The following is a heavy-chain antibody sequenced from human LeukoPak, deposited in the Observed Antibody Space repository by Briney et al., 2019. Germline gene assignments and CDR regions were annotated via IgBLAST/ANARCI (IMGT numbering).Heavy chain of an antibody. D-gene: IGHD6-13*01. V-gene: IGHV1-2*02. CDR2: INPNSGGT. CDR1: GYTFTGYY. CDR3: ARVGYSSSLTIDY. Sequence: GASVKVSCKASGYTFTGYYMHWARQAPGQGLEWMGWINPNSGGTNYAQKFQGRVTMTRDTSISTAYMELSRLRSDDTAVYYCARVGYSSSLTIDYWGQGTLVTVSS. J-gene: IGHJ4*02.